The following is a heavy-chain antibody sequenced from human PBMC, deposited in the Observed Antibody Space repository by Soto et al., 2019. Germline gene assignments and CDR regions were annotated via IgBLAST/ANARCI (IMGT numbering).Heavy chain of an antibody. J-gene: IGHJ4*02. D-gene: IGHD2-15*01. V-gene: IGHV3-33*01. Sequence: QVQLVESGGGVVQPGRSLRLSCEASGFMFSDYGMHWIRQAPGKGLEWVAVIWYDGTNKYYAYSVKGRFTISRDITKNPFYIQINSVTVWYTAIYYRVRGWPGVSDYWGQGTLVTVSS. CDR3: VRGWPGVSDY. CDR2: IWYDGTNK. CDR1: GFMFSDYG.